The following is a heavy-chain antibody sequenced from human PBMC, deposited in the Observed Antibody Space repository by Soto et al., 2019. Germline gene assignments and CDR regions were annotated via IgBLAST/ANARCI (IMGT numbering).Heavy chain of an antibody. Sequence: GGSLRLSCAASGFTFSSYSMNWVRQAPGKGLEWVSSISSSSSYIYYADSVKGRFTISRDNSKNTLYLQMNSLRAEDTAVYYCAREDPNWNYPYYGMDVWGQGTTVTVSS. CDR3: AREDPNWNYPYYGMDV. CDR2: ISSSSSYI. V-gene: IGHV3-21*01. CDR1: GFTFSSYS. D-gene: IGHD1-20*01. J-gene: IGHJ6*02.